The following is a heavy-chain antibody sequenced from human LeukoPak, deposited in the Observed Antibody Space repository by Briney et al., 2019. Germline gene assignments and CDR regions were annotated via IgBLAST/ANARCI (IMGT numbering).Heavy chain of an antibody. V-gene: IGHV3-23*01. Sequence: GGSLRLSCAVSGLSFRDAWLCWVRQAPGKGLEWVSSIGGSGGSTYYADSVKGRFTISRDNSKNTLYLQMNSLRAEGTAVYYCAKVETAAAATLRGFDYWGQGTLVTVSS. CDR3: AKVETAAAATLRGFDY. CDR2: IGGSGGST. J-gene: IGHJ4*02. CDR1: GLSFRDAW. D-gene: IGHD6-13*01.